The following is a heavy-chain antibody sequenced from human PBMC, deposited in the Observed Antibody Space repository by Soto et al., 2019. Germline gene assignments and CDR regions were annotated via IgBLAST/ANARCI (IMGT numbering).Heavy chain of an antibody. CDR1: GGTFSSYA. CDR3: ARSGGAGSGYTQSDNWFDR. V-gene: IGHV1-69*06. Sequence: QVQLVQSGAEVKKPGSSVKVSCKASGGTFSSYAISWVRQAPGQGLEWMGGIIPILGTANYAQTFQGRVTITAEKSTSTAYMELSSLRSEDTAVYYCARSGGAGSGYTQSDNWFDRWGQGTLVTVSS. J-gene: IGHJ5*02. CDR2: IIPILGTA. D-gene: IGHD5-12*01.